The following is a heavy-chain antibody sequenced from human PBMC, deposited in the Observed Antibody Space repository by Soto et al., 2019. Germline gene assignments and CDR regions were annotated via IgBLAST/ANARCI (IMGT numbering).Heavy chain of an antibody. CDR2: INAGNGNT. CDR3: AVFGTTLWGDYFDY. J-gene: IGHJ4*02. D-gene: IGHD3-16*01. Sequence: ASVKVSCKASGYTFTSYAMHWVRQAPGQRLEWMGWINAGNGNTKYSQKFQGRVTITRDTSASTAYMELSSLRSEDTAVYYCAVFGTTLWGDYFDYWGQGTLVTVSS. V-gene: IGHV1-3*01. CDR1: GYTFTSYA.